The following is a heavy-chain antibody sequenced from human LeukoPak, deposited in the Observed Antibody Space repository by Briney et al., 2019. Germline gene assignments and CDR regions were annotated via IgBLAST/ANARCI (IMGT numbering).Heavy chain of an antibody. Sequence: PGGSLRLSCAASGFTFTTNAMSWVRQAPGKGLEWVSAISGRTGGTYYADSVKGRFTISRDNSKSTLHLQMDSLRAEDTAVYYCAKCGNSGCHLIDYWGQGTLVTVSS. D-gene: IGHD5-12*01. CDR1: GFTFTTNA. J-gene: IGHJ4*02. V-gene: IGHV3-23*01. CDR3: AKCGNSGCHLIDY. CDR2: ISGRTGGT.